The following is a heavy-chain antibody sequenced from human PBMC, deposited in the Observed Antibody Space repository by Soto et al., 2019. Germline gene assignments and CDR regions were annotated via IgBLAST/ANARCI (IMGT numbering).Heavy chain of an antibody. V-gene: IGHV1-18*01. CDR1: GYTFTSYG. J-gene: IGHJ4*02. CDR3: ARDRGYYGSGSYFDY. D-gene: IGHD3-10*01. Sequence: QVQLVQSGAEVKKPGASVKVSCKASGYTFTSYGISWVRQAPGQGLEWMGWISAYNGNTNYAQKLQGRVTITPDTSTSTAYMELRSLRSDDTAVYYCARDRGYYGSGSYFDYWGQGTLVTVSS. CDR2: ISAYNGNT.